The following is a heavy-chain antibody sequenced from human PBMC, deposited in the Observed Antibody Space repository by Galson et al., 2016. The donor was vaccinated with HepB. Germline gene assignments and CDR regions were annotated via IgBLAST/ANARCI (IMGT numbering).Heavy chain of an antibody. J-gene: IGHJ4*02. CDR2: ISDSGGAI. CDR3: ARPRSRLHDILDM. CDR1: GFTFSDYA. D-gene: IGHD3-9*01. V-gene: IGHV3-23*01. Sequence: SLRLSCAASGFTFSDYAMSWVRQAPGKGLEWVSGISDSGGAIYYADSVKGRFTISRDNSKNTLYLRMNSLRAEDTAVFYCARPRSRLHDILDMWGQGTLVTVSS.